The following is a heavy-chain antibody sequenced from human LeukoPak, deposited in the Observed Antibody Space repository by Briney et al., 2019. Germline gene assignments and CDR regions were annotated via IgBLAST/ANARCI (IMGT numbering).Heavy chain of an antibody. CDR1: GFTFSSYD. Sequence: GGSLRLSCAASGFTFSSYDMHWVRQATGKGLEWVSAIGTAGDPYYPGSVKGRFTISRENAKNSLYPQMNSLRAGDTAVYYCARGTPSGSYQQYYGMDVWGQGTTVTVSS. CDR2: IGTAGDP. J-gene: IGHJ6*02. V-gene: IGHV3-13*05. CDR3: ARGTPSGSYQQYYGMDV. D-gene: IGHD1-26*01.